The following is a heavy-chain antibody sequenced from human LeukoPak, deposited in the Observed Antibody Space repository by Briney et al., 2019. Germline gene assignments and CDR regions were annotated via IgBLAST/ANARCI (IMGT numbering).Heavy chain of an antibody. D-gene: IGHD3-3*01. Sequence: GGSLRLSCAASGFTFSSYWMHWARQAPGKVLVWVSRINSDGSSTSYADSVKGRFTISRDNAKNTLYLQMNSLRAEDTAVYYCARGSDFWSVGYYYMDVWGKGTTVTVSS. J-gene: IGHJ6*03. CDR3: ARGSDFWSVGYYYMDV. CDR2: INSDGSST. CDR1: GFTFSSYW. V-gene: IGHV3-74*01.